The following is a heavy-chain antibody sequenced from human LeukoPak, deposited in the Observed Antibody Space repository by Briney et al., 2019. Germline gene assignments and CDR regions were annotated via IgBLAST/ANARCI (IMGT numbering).Heavy chain of an antibody. V-gene: IGHV1-18*01. Sequence: ASVKVSCKASGHTFTSYGISWVRQAPGQGLEWMGWISAYNGNTNYAQKLQGRVTMTTDTSTSTAYMELRSLRSDDTAVYYCARSTSGNSNMDVWGKGTTVTVSS. CDR3: ARSTSGNSNMDV. J-gene: IGHJ6*03. CDR1: GHTFTSYG. CDR2: ISAYNGNT. D-gene: IGHD1-7*01.